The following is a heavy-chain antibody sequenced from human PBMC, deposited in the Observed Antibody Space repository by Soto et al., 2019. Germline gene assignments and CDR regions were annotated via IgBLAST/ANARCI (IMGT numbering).Heavy chain of an antibody. V-gene: IGHV3-30*18. Sequence: QVQLVESGGGVVQPGRSLRLSCAASGFTFSSYGMHWVRQAPGKGLEWVAVISYDGSNKYYADSVKGRFTISRDKSKNTLYLQMNSLRAEDTAVYYCAKTVRSSSRFYYYYYGMDVWGQGTTVTVSS. CDR3: AKTVRSSSRFYYYYYGMDV. J-gene: IGHJ6*02. CDR1: GFTFSSYG. CDR2: ISYDGSNK. D-gene: IGHD6-13*01.